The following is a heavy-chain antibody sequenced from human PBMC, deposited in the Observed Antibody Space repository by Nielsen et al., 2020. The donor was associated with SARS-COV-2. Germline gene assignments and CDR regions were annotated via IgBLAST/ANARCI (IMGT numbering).Heavy chain of an antibody. Sequence: SLKISCVASGFTFDDYAMHWVRQAPGKGLEWVSGISWNSGSIGYADSVKGRFTISRDNAKNSLYLQMNSLRAEDTALYYCAPYADAFDIWGQGTMVTVSS. CDR2: ISWNSGSI. V-gene: IGHV3-9*01. CDR1: GFTFDDYA. J-gene: IGHJ3*02. CDR3: APYADAFDI.